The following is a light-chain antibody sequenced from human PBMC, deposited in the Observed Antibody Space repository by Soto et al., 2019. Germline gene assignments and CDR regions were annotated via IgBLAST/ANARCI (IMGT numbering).Light chain of an antibody. Sequence: DIQMTQSPSTLSASVGDRVTITCRASQSISSWLAWYQQKPGKAPKLLIYKASSLESGVPSRFSCSGSGTEFTLIISILQPDDFATYYCQQSFTFGPGTKVNIK. J-gene: IGKJ3*01. CDR1: QSISSW. V-gene: IGKV1-5*03. CDR2: KAS. CDR3: QQSFT.